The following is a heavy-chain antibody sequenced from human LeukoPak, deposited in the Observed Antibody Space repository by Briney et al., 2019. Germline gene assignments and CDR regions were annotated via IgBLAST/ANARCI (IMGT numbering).Heavy chain of an antibody. D-gene: IGHD2-2*01. CDR2: IYHSGST. CDR1: GGSISSYY. J-gene: IGHJ5*02. CDR3: ARGYCSINSCYYVS. V-gene: IGHV4-59*01. Sequence: PSETLSLTCTVSGGSISSYYWSWIRQPPGKGLEWIGYIYHSGSTKYNPSLESRVTTSVDTSKNQFSLRLKSVTAADTAVYYCARGYCSINSCYYVSWGQGTLVTVSS.